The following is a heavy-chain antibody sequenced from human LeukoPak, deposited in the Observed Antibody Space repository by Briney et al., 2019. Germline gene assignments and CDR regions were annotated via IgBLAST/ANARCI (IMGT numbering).Heavy chain of an antibody. CDR3: AREITTNGGRYFDY. V-gene: IGHV3-74*01. D-gene: IGHD7-27*01. CDR1: GFTFSSYW. CDR2: INTDGSST. Sequence: QSGGSLRLSWAASGFTFSSYWMHWVRQAPGKGLVWVSRINTDGSSTNYADSVKGRFTMSRDNAKNTLYLQMNSLRAEDTAVYSCAREITTNGGRYFDYWGQGTLVTVSS. J-gene: IGHJ4*02.